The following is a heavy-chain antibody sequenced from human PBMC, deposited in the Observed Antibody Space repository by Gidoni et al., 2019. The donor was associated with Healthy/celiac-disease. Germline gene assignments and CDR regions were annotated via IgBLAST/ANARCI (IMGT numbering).Heavy chain of an antibody. CDR2: ISSSSSTI. Sequence: EVQLVESGGGLVQPGGSLRLSCAASGFTFSSYSMNWVRQAPGKGLEWVSYISSSSSTIYYADSVKGRFTISRDNAKNSLYLQMNSLRAEDTAVYYCGAYCSGGSCGPYYYYYGMDVWGQGTTVTVSS. J-gene: IGHJ6*02. CDR1: GFTFSSYS. V-gene: IGHV3-48*01. D-gene: IGHD2-15*01. CDR3: GAYCSGGSCGPYYYYYGMDV.